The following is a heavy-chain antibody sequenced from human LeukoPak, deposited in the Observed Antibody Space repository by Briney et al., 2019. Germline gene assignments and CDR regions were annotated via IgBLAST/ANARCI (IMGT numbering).Heavy chain of an antibody. D-gene: IGHD6-19*01. CDR1: GFTLSDYR. J-gene: IGHJ5*01. CDR2: IKPDGSET. V-gene: IGHV3-7*01. CDR3: ARRLAVAGVGDS. Sequence: GSLILSCPVSGFTLSDYRMSGARQAQGKGPEWVASIKPDGSETNYVDSVKGRFTISRDNAKNSLYLQLSALRAEDTAVYSCARRLAVAGVGDSWGQGTLVTVSS.